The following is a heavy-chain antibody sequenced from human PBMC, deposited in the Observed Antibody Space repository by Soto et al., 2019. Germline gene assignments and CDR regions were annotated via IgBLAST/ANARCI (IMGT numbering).Heavy chain of an antibody. D-gene: IGHD4-4*01. J-gene: IGHJ6*03. Sequence: GGSLRLSCAASGFTFSSYAMSWVRQAPGKGLEWVSAISGSGGSTYYADSVKGRFTISRDNSKNTLYLQMNSLRAEDTAVYYCATSHDYSNWGYYYYYYMDVWGKGTTVTVSS. V-gene: IGHV3-23*01. CDR1: GFTFSSYA. CDR2: ISGSGGST. CDR3: ATSHDYSNWGYYYYYYMDV.